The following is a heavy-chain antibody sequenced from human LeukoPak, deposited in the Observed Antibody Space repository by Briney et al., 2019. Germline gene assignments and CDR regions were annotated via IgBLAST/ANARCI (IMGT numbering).Heavy chain of an antibody. CDR2: ISSSSSYI. D-gene: IGHD3-3*01. J-gene: IGHJ5*02. CDR1: GFTFSSYS. Sequence: GGSLRLSCAASGFTFSSYSMNWVRQAPGKGLEWVSSISSSSSYIYYADSVKGRFTISRDNAKNSLYLQMNSLRAEDTAVYYCARDLDYDFWSGSGFDPWGQGTLVTVSS. CDR3: ARDLDYDFWSGSGFDP. V-gene: IGHV3-21*01.